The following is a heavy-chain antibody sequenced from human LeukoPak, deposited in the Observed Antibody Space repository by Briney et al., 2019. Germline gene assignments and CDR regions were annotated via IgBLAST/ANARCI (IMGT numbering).Heavy chain of an antibody. D-gene: IGHD6-6*01. Sequence: GGSLRLSCAASGFTFSDYYMSWIRQAPGKGLEWVSYISSSGSTIYYADSVRGRFTISRDNTKNSLFLQMNSLRAEDTAIYNCARDVGTSSNWYYPCGQGRLVSVSS. CDR2: ISSSGSTI. CDR3: ARDVGTSSNWYYP. V-gene: IGHV3-11*04. J-gene: IGHJ5*02. CDR1: GFTFSDYY.